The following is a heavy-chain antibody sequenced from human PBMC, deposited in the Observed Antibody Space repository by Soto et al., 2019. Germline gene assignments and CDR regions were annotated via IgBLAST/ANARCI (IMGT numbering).Heavy chain of an antibody. Sequence: PSLTCNVSAGSITGDSYYWTWIRQPPGKGLEWLGYISYNGRTNYNPSLKSRVTISVDTSRKQFFLRLTSVTAADTAIYYCARDPCGSDCYSGLDYWGQGSLVTVSS. J-gene: IGHJ4*02. CDR3: ARDPCGSDCYSGLDY. V-gene: IGHV4-61*01. D-gene: IGHD2-21*02. CDR1: AGSITGDSYY. CDR2: ISYNGRT.